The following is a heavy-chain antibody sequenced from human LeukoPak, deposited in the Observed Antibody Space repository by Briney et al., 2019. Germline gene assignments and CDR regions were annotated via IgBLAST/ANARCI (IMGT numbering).Heavy chain of an antibody. CDR1: GFTFSSYG. Sequence: PGGSLRLSCAACGFTFSSYGMHWVRQAPGKGLEGVAVIWYDGSNKYYADSVKGRFTNSRDNSKNTLYLQMNSLRAEDTAVYYCARESNDYVWGSYRSFDYWGQGTLVTVSS. D-gene: IGHD3-16*02. CDR3: ARESNDYVWGSYRSFDY. V-gene: IGHV3-33*01. CDR2: IWYDGSNK. J-gene: IGHJ4*02.